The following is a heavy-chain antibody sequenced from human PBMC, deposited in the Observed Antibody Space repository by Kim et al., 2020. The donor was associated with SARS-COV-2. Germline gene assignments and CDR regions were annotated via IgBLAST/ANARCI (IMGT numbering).Heavy chain of an antibody. CDR3: LRDSDIVTGYKRGFGMDV. V-gene: IGHV3-33*08. Sequence: GGSLRLSCAASGFTFGSYGMHWVRQAPGKGLEWVAVIWFDGSKKYYADSVKGRFTTSRDNSKNTLYLQMNSLGAEDTTVYYCLRDSDIVTGYKRGFGMDVWGQGTTVTVSS. CDR1: GFTFGSYG. CDR2: IWFDGSKK. D-gene: IGHD3-9*01. J-gene: IGHJ6*02.